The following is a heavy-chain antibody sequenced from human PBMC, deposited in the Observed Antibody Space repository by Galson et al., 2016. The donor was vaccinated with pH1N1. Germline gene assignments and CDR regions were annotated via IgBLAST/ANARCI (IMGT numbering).Heavy chain of an antibody. CDR3: ARYGSGNQDRPDYNYGMDV. J-gene: IGHJ6*02. D-gene: IGHD3-10*01. CDR1: GGTFSSYA. V-gene: IGHV1-69*13. Sequence: SVKVSCKASGGTFSSYAISWVRQAPGQGLEWMGEITPILDTTNYAQRFQGRVTITADESTSTVYMELGSLRSGDTAVFYCARYGSGNQDRPDYNYGMDVWGQGTTVIVSS. CDR2: ITPILDTT.